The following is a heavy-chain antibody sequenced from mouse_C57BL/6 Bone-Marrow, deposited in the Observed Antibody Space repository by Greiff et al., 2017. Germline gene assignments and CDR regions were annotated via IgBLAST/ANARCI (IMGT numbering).Heavy chain of an antibody. CDR2: ISSGSSTI. CDR1: GFTFSDYG. CDR3: ARGWLPAWFAY. D-gene: IGHD2-2*01. J-gene: IGHJ3*01. V-gene: IGHV5-17*01. Sequence: DVKLVESGGGLVKPGGSLKLSCAASGFTFSDYGMHWVRQAPEKGLEWVAYISSGSSTIYYADTVKGRFTIARDNAKNTLFLQTTSLRSEDTAMYYCARGWLPAWFAYWGQGTLVTVSA.